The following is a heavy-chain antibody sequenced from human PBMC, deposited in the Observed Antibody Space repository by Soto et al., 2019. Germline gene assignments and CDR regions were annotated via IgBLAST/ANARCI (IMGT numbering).Heavy chain of an antibody. CDR1: GFTFSSYW. J-gene: IGHJ4*02. Sequence: EVQLVESGGGLVQPGGSLRLSCAASGFTFSSYWMSWVRQAPGKGLEWVANIKQDGSEKYYVDSVKGRFTISRDNAKNSLYLQMNSLRAEDTAVYYCARDACSRGSCYDYWGQGTLVTVSS. V-gene: IGHV3-7*05. CDR3: ARDACSRGSCYDY. D-gene: IGHD2-15*01. CDR2: IKQDGSEK.